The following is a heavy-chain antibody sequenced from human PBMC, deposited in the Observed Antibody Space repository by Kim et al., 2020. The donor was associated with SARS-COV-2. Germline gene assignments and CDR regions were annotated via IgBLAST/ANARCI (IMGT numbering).Heavy chain of an antibody. D-gene: IGHD3-10*01. CDR3: ARERASRMVRYYYYGMDV. CDR1: GFTFSSYW. V-gene: IGHV3-7*01. J-gene: IGHJ6*02. CDR2: IKQDGSEK. Sequence: GGSLRLSCAASGFTFSSYWMSWVRQAPGKGLEWVANIKQDGSEKYYVDSVKGRFTISRDNAKNSLYLQMNSLRAEDTAVYYCARERASRMVRYYYYGMDVWGQGTTVTVSS.